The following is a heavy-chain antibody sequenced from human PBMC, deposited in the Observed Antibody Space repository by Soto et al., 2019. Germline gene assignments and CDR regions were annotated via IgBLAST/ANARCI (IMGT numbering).Heavy chain of an antibody. CDR1: GCTFSSDS. J-gene: IGHJ1*01. V-gene: IGHV3-21*01. CDR3: ARYMDFLMVVTAPSSIYYLSQQH. CDR2: ISSSSSYI. D-gene: IGHD2-8*01. Sequence: GAVGVSGAASGCTFSSDSMYWVRYAAGKGLKWVSSISSSSSYIYYADSEKGRFTISRDNAKNSLYLQMNSQRAEDTAVYYCARYMDFLMVVTAPSSIYYLSQQH.